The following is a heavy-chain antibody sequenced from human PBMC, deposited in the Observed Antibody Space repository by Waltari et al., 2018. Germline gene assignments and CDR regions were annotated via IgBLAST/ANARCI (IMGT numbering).Heavy chain of an antibody. CDR2: IGSGGTTK. D-gene: IGHD5-12*01. V-gene: IGHV3-48*03. Sequence: EEQLVESGGGLVQPGGSLRLSCAASGFTFSGSEMNWVRQAPGKGLGGVSYIGSGGTTKYYADSVKGRFTISRDKTKNTLYLQMNSLRAEDTAVYYWAREAIGGYDGEGFDYWGQGTLVTVSS. CDR1: GFTFSGSE. J-gene: IGHJ4*02. CDR3: AREAIGGYDGEGFDY.